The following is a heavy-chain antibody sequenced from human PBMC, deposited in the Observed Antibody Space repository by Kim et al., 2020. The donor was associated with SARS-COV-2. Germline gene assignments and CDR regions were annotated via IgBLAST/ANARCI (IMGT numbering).Heavy chain of an antibody. Sequence: GATIEYAASVKDRFTISRDDSKGIAYLQMNSLRTEDTAVYYCTRGVWFADYWGQGALVTVSS. CDR3: TRGVWFADY. J-gene: IGHJ4*02. D-gene: IGHD3-10*01. V-gene: IGHV3-49*02. CDR2: GATI.